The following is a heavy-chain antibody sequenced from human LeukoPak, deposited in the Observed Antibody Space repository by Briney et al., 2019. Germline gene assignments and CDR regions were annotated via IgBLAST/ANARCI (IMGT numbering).Heavy chain of an antibody. Sequence: ASVKVSCKASGYTFTGYYMHWVRQAPGQGLEWMGWISPNSGGTNYAQKFQGRVTMTRDTSISTAYMELSRLRSDDTAVYYCARVQRIKTTVTTTTENWFDPWGQGTLVTVSS. D-gene: IGHD4-11*01. CDR1: GYTFTGYY. CDR2: ISPNSGGT. CDR3: ARVQRIKTTVTTTTENWFDP. J-gene: IGHJ5*02. V-gene: IGHV1-2*02.